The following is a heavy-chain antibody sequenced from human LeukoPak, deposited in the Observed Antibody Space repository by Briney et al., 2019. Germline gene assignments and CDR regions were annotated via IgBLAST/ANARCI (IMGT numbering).Heavy chain of an antibody. CDR2: INSDGSST. Sequence: GGSLRLSCAASGFTFSSYWMHWVRQAPGKGLVWVSRINSDGSSTSYADSVKGRFTISRDNAKNTLYLQMNSLRAEDTAVYYCAKGGIVVVRHSNWGQGTLVTVSS. D-gene: IGHD3-22*01. CDR1: GFTFSSYW. J-gene: IGHJ4*02. V-gene: IGHV3-74*01. CDR3: AKGGIVVVRHSN.